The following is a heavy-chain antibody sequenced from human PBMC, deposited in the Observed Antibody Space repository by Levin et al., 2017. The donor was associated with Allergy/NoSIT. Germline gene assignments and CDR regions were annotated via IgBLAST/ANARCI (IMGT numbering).Heavy chain of an antibody. CDR2: IYYSGST. CDR1: GGSISSYY. CDR3: ARVYSGYDWPGFFDY. D-gene: IGHD5-12*01. V-gene: IGHV4-59*01. Sequence: SQTLSLTCTVSGGSISSYYWSWIRQPPGKGLEWIGYIYYSGSTNYNPSLKSRVTISVDTSKNKFSLKLSSVTPADTAVYYCARVYSGYDWPGFFDYWGQGTLVTVSS. J-gene: IGHJ4*02.